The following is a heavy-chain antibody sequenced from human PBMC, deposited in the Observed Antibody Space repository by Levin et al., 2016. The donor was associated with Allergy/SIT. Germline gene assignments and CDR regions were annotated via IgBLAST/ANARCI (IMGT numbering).Heavy chain of an antibody. V-gene: IGHV1-2*02. CDR2: INPNSGGT. CDR3: ARDLEGSGYDGPFSY. D-gene: IGHD5-12*01. CDR1: GGTFSSFA. Sequence: ASVKVSCKASGGTFSSFAISWVRQAPGQGLEWMGWINPNSGGTNYEQKFQGRVTLTRDTSISTAYMELSRLTNDDTAVYYCARDLEGSGYDGPFSYWGQGALVTVSS. J-gene: IGHJ4*02.